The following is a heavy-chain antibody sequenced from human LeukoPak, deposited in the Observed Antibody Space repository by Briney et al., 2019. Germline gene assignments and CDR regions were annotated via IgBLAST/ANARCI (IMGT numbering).Heavy chain of an antibody. CDR1: LDSTTSNF. CDR2: IHRSGSP. J-gene: IGHJ4*02. V-gene: IGHV4-4*02. CDR3: AREILGGFNPGAY. D-gene: IGHD1-14*01. Sequence: PSETLSLTCTVSLDSTTSNFWSWVRQPPGKGLEWIWEIHRSGSPNYNPSLQSRVTISIDRSRNQIALELSSVTAADTAVCYCAREILGGFNPGAYWGQGTLVTVSS.